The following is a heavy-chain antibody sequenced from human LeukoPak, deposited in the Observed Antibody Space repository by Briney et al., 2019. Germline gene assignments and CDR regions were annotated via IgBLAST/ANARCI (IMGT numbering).Heavy chain of an antibody. CDR3: AKEGYSYGFVDY. Sequence: GGSLRLSCTASGFTFSDYAMSWVRQAPGKGLEWVSTISGSGSSTYYADSVKGRFTISRDNSKNTLYLQMDSLRAEDTAVYYCAKEGYSYGFVDYWGQGTLVTVSS. J-gene: IGHJ4*02. CDR2: ISGSGSST. CDR1: GFTFSDYA. V-gene: IGHV3-23*01. D-gene: IGHD5-18*01.